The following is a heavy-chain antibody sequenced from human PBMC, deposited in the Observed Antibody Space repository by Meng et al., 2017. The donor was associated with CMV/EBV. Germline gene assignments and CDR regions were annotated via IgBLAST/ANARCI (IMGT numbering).Heavy chain of an antibody. D-gene: IGHD2-15*01. Sequence: VQVKKPGPSVHVSCKASAYTLTSYYMNWVRQAPGQGLEWMGIINPSGGSTSYAKKFQGRVTMTRDTSTSTVYMELSSLRSEDTAVYYCAREGEGVVAATPHFDYWGQGTLVTVSS. J-gene: IGHJ4*02. CDR3: AREGEGVVAATPHFDY. CDR1: AYTLTSYY. V-gene: IGHV1-46*01. CDR2: INPSGGST.